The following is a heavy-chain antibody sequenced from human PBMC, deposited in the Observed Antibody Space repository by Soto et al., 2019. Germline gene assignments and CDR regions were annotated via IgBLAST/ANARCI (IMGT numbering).Heavy chain of an antibody. CDR1: GFTFSNAW. CDR2: IKSKTDGGTA. D-gene: IGHD5-18*01. V-gene: IGHV3-15*01. J-gene: IGHJ4*02. Sequence: EVQLVESGGGLVKPGGSLRLSCAASGFTFSNAWMSWVRQAPGKGLEWVGRIKSKTDGGTADYAAPVKGRFTISRDDSGDTLYLQMNSLKTEDTAVYFCTTVVRGYIYGSDYWGQGTLVTVSS. CDR3: TTVVRGYIYGSDY.